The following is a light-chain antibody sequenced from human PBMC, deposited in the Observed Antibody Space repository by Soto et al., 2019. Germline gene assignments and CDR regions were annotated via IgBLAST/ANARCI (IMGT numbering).Light chain of an antibody. CDR3: SSYTSTSTLYV. CDR1: SSDIGGYTY. Sequence: QSVLSQPASVYGSPGQSITISCTGTSSDIGGYTYVSWYQQYPGDAPKLIISDVSNRPSGISSRFSGSKSGNTASLTISGLQAEDEADYYCSSYTSTSTLYVCGTGTKVTVL. J-gene: IGLJ1*01. CDR2: DVS. V-gene: IGLV2-14*03.